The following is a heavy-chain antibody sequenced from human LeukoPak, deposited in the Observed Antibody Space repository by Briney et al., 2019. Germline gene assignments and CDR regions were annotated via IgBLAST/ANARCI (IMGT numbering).Heavy chain of an antibody. CDR3: ANTYALGNYYKGGFDP. J-gene: IGHJ5*02. V-gene: IGHV1-2*02. CDR2: INPNSGGT. Sequence: ASVRVSCKASGYTFIDYYMHWVRQAPGQGLEWMGWINPNSGGTNYAQNFQGRVTMTRDTSIRTVYMELSRLRSDDTAVYYCANTYALGNYYKGGFDPWGQGTLVTVSS. CDR1: GYTFIDYY. D-gene: IGHD3-10*01.